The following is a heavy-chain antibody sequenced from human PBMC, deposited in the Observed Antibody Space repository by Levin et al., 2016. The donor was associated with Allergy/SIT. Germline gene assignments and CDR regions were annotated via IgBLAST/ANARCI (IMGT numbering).Heavy chain of an antibody. Sequence: GESLKISCAASGFTFDDYAMHWVRQAPGKGLEWVSLISWDGGSTYYADSVKGRFTISRDNSKNSLYLQMNSLRAEDTALYYCAKDIGGLRWSGDEGYYYYGMDVWGQGTTVTVSS. CDR2: ISWDGGST. CDR3: AKDIGGLRWSGDEGYYYYGMDV. V-gene: IGHV3-43D*04. J-gene: IGHJ6*02. D-gene: IGHD4-23*01. CDR1: GFTFDDYA.